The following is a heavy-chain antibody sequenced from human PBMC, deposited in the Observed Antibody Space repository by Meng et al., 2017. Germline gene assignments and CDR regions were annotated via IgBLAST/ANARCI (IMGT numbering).Heavy chain of an antibody. CDR1: GCTLCSLS. Sequence: VWVGDSGAGGTHAGSSGNVSCYAAGCTLCSLSLHWVRQAPGQGLEWMGGIIPIFGTANYAQKFQGRVTITADESTSTAYMELSSLRSEDTAVYYCARDESYIAVAGPNGFDPWGQGTLVTVSS. J-gene: IGHJ5*02. D-gene: IGHD6-19*01. CDR3: ARDESYIAVAGPNGFDP. CDR2: IIPIFGTA. V-gene: IGHV1-69*01.